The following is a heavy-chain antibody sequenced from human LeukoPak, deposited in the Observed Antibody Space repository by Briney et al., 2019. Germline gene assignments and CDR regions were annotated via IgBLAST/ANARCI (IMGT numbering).Heavy chain of an antibody. J-gene: IGHJ6*03. Sequence: SETLSLTCTVSGGSISSYYRSWIRQPPGKGLEWIGYIYTSGSTNYNPSLKSRVTISVDTSKNQSSLKLSSVTAADTAVYYCAKGTYYYYYMGIWGKGTTVTVSS. V-gene: IGHV4-4*09. CDR2: IYTSGST. D-gene: IGHD3-10*01. CDR3: AKGTYYYYYMGI. CDR1: GGSISSYY.